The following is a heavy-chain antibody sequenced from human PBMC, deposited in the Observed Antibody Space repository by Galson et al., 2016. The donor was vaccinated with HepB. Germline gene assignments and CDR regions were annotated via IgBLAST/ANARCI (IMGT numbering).Heavy chain of an antibody. V-gene: IGHV1-69*13. CDR1: GGTFTSYA. Sequence: SVKVSCKASGGTFTSYAISWVRQAPGQGLEWMGGIIPIFGTSNYAQKFQGRVTITADESTSTAYMELSSLRSEDTAVYYCARVRDGYNHYYYYGMEVWGQGTTVTVSS. J-gene: IGHJ6*02. CDR2: IIPIFGTS. D-gene: IGHD5-24*01. CDR3: ARVRDGYNHYYYYGMEV.